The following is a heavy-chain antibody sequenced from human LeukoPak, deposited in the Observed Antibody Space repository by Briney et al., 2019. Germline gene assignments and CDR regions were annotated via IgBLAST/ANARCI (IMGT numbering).Heavy chain of an antibody. V-gene: IGHV3-30*18. CDR1: GFTFSSYG. Sequence: GGSLRLSCAASGFTFSSYGMHWVRQAPGKGLEWVAVISYDGSNKNHADSVKGRFTVSRDNSKNTLYLQMNSLRPEDTAVYFCAKERWLQLLFFYFDYWGQGGVVTVSS. D-gene: IGHD2-2*01. CDR3: AKERWLQLLFFYFDY. J-gene: IGHJ4*02. CDR2: ISYDGSNK.